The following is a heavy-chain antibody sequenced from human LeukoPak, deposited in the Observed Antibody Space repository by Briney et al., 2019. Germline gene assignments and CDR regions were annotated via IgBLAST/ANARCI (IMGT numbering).Heavy chain of an antibody. Sequence: PGGSLRLSCAVSGFTFTSYAMSWVRQAPGKGLEWVSTVSGNGRTTYYADSVKGRFTISRDNSKNTLYLQMNSLRAEDTAVYYCAKWWGMTTHIFDYWGQGTLVTVSS. CDR1: GFTFTSYA. D-gene: IGHD4-11*01. CDR2: VSGNGRTT. J-gene: IGHJ4*02. CDR3: AKWWGMTTHIFDY. V-gene: IGHV3-23*01.